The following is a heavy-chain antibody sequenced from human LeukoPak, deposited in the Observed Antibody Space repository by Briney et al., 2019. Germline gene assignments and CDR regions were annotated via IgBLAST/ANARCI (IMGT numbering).Heavy chain of an antibody. Sequence: SETLSLTCTVSGGSISSGGYYWSWIRQHPGKGLEWIGYIYYSGSTYYHPSLKSRVTISVDTSKNQFSLKLSSVTAADTAVYYCARDLLGSTIFGVVIMDHWFDPWGQGTLVTVSS. V-gene: IGHV4-31*03. CDR3: ARDLLGSTIFGVVIMDHWFDP. CDR2: IYYSGST. CDR1: GGSISSGGYY. D-gene: IGHD3-3*01. J-gene: IGHJ5*02.